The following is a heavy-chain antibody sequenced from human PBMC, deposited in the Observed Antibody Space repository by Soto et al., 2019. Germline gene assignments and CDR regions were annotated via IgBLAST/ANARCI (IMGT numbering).Heavy chain of an antibody. Sequence: QVQLQESGPGLVKPSETLSLTCTVSGGSISSYYWRWIRQPPGKGLEWIGYIYYSGSTNYNPSLKSRVTISVDTSKNQFSLTLSSVSAADTAVYYCARRWYSSSWSNWYFDLWGRGTLVTVSS. CDR2: IYYSGST. D-gene: IGHD6-13*01. CDR3: ARRWYSSSWSNWYFDL. V-gene: IGHV4-59*08. CDR1: GGSISSYY. J-gene: IGHJ2*01.